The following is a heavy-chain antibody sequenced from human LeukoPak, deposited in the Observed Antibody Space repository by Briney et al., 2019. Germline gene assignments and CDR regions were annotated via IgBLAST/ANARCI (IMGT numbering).Heavy chain of an antibody. CDR3: GRGRPRGYSGYVIDY. D-gene: IGHD5-12*01. Sequence: GGSLRLSCAASGFTFSSYGMHWVRQAPGKGLEWVSIIWFDGSHKFYPDSVKGRFTISRDNSKSTLYLQMNSLRAEDTAVYYCGRGRPRGYSGYVIDYWGQGTPITVSS. CDR2: IWFDGSHK. J-gene: IGHJ4*02. V-gene: IGHV3-33*01. CDR1: GFTFSSYG.